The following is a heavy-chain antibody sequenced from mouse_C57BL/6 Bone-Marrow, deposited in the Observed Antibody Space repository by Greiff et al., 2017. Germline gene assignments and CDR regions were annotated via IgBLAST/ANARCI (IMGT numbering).Heavy chain of an antibody. CDR3: TALGFAY. CDR2: FDPENGDT. V-gene: IGHV14-4*01. Sequence: VQLQQSGAELVRPGASVKLSCTASGFNIKDDYMHWVKQRPEQGLEWIGWFDPENGDTEYASKFQGKATITADTSSNTAYLQLSSLTYEDTAVYYCTALGFAYWGQGTLVTVSA. J-gene: IGHJ3*01. CDR1: GFNIKDDY.